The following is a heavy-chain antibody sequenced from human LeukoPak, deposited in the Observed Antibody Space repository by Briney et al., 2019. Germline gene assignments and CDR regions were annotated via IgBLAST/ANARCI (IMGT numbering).Heavy chain of an antibody. Sequence: GGSLRLSCAASGVTFSSYGMHWVRQAPGKGLEWVAVISYDGSNKYYADSVKGRFTISRDNSKNTLYLQMNSLRAEDTAVYYCVKDGTAMALDYWGQGTLVTVSS. CDR1: GVTFSSYG. CDR2: ISYDGSNK. CDR3: VKDGTAMALDY. J-gene: IGHJ4*02. D-gene: IGHD5-18*01. V-gene: IGHV3-30*18.